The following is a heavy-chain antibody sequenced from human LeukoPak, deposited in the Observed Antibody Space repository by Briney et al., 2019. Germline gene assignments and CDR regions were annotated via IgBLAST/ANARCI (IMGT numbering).Heavy chain of an antibody. Sequence: PGGSLRLSCAASGFTFSSYEMNWVRQAPGKGLGWVSYISSSGSTIYYADSVKGRFTIYRDNAKNSLYLQMNSLRAEDTAVYYCARVWQQLAPPIDYWGQGTLVTVSS. CDR2: ISSSGSTI. CDR1: GFTFSSYE. V-gene: IGHV3-48*03. J-gene: IGHJ4*02. D-gene: IGHD6-13*01. CDR3: ARVWQQLAPPIDY.